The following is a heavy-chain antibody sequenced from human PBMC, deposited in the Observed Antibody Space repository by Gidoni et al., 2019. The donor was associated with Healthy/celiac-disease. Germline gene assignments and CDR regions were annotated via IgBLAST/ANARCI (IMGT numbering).Heavy chain of an antibody. Sequence: EVQLVESGGGLVQPGGSLRLSCSASGFTFSSYAMPWVRQAPGKGLEYGSAISSNGGSTYYADSVKGRFTISRDNSKNTLYLQMSSLRAEDTAVYYCVKSHYDILTGYFDYWGQGTLVTVSS. J-gene: IGHJ4*02. CDR1: GFTFSSYA. V-gene: IGHV3-64D*06. CDR3: VKSHYDILTGYFDY. CDR2: ISSNGGST. D-gene: IGHD3-9*01.